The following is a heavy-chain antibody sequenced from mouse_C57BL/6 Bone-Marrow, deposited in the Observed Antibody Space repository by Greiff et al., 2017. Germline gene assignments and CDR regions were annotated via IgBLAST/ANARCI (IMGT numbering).Heavy chain of an antibody. V-gene: IGHV14-4*01. CDR1: GFNIKDDY. CDR2: IDPENGDT. D-gene: IGHD1-1*01. J-gene: IGHJ4*01. CDR3: NTFTTLVRSDDAMDY. Sequence: VQLQQSGAELVRPGASVKLSCTASGFNIKDDYMHWVKQRPEQGLEWIGWIDPENGDTAYASKFQGKATITADTSTNTGYLQLSSLTSEDTAVYYCNTFTTLVRSDDAMDYWGQGTSVTVSS.